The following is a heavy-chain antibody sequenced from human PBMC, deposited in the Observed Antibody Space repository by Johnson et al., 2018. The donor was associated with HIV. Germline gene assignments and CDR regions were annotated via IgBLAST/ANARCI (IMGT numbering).Heavy chain of an antibody. CDR1: GFTFSSYG. CDR3: VRALQRWLQWEAFDI. J-gene: IGHJ3*02. D-gene: IGHD5-24*01. CDR2: IWYDGSNK. Sequence: QVQLVESGGGVVQPGRSLRLSCAASGFTFSSYGMHWVRQAPGKGLEWVAVIWYDGSNKYYADSVKGRFTISRDNSKNTLYLQMNSLRAEDTAVHYCVRALQRWLQWEAFDIWGQGTMVTVSS. V-gene: IGHV3-30*19.